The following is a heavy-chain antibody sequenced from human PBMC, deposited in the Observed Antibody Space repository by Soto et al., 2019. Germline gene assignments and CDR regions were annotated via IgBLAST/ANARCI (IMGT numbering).Heavy chain of an antibody. CDR3: ASRYGPSEFDH. Sequence: PSETLSLTWTVSGGSISTHYWSWIRQPPGKGLEWIGYIYYNGNTNYNPSLKSRVIISVDTSANQFSLRLTSVTAADTAVYYCASRYGPSEFDHWGQGSLVTVSS. CDR1: GGSISTHY. J-gene: IGHJ4*02. CDR2: IYYNGNT. D-gene: IGHD3-9*01. V-gene: IGHV4-59*08.